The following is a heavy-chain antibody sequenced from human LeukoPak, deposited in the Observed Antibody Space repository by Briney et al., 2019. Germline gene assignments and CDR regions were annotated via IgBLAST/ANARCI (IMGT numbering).Heavy chain of an antibody. V-gene: IGHV3-30-3*01. J-gene: IGHJ4*02. CDR3: ASGALTVGDY. D-gene: IGHD3-16*01. CDR2: ISYDGSNK. CDR1: GFTFSSYA. Sequence: PGRSLRLSCAASGFTFSSYAMHWVRQAPGKGLEWVAVISYDGSNKYYADSVKGRFTISRDNSKNTLYLQMNSLRAEDTAVYYCASGALTVGDYWGQGTLVTVSS.